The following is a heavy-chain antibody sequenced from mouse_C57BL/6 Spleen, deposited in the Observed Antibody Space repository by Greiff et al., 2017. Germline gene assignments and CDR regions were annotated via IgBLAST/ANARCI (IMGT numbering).Heavy chain of an antibody. D-gene: IGHD3-3*01. J-gene: IGHJ1*03. Sequence: VQLQQPGAELVMPGASVKLSCKASGYTFTSYWMHWVKQRPGQGLEWIGEIDPSDSYTNYNQKFKGKSTLTVDKSSSTAYMQLSSLTSEDSAVYCCARGEGRHWYFEGWGTRTTVSVSS. CDR1: GYTFTSYW. CDR2: IDPSDSYT. V-gene: IGHV1-69*01. CDR3: ARGEGRHWYFEG.